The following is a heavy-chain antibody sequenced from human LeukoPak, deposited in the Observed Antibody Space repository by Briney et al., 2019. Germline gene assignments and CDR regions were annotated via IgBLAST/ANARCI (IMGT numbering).Heavy chain of an antibody. CDR1: GGSISTYY. CDR3: ARYTDCSGSDCYTNWFGP. D-gene: IGHD2-21*02. CDR2: IYSSGST. Sequence: SETLSLTCTVSGGSISTYYWSWIRQTPGKGLEWIGYIYSSGSTKLSPSLKSRVTISVDTSKNQFSLELSSVTAADTAVYYCARYTDCSGSDCYTNWFGPWGQGTLVTVSS. V-gene: IGHV4-59*01. J-gene: IGHJ5*02.